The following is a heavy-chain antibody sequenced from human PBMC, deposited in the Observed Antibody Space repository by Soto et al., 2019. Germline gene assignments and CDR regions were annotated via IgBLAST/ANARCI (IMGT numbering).Heavy chain of an antibody. CDR3: ARDGWLGDYRFDY. D-gene: IGHD4-17*01. CDR2: INPSGGST. J-gene: IGHJ4*02. CDR1: GYTFTSYY. Sequence: QVQLVQSGAEVKKPGASVKVSCKASGYTFTSYYMHWVRQAPGQGLEWMGIINPSGGSTSYAQKVQGRGTMTRGTSTSTVYMELSSLRSEDTAVYYCARDGWLGDYRFDYWGQGTLVTVSS. V-gene: IGHV1-46*01.